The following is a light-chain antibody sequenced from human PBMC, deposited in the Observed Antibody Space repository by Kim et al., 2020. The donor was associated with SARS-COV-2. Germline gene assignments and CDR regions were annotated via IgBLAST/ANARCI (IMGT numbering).Light chain of an antibody. V-gene: IGKV3-15*01. CDR3: QQYNDWPPLT. Sequence: VYPGERATLSRRASQSGSTNLAWYQQKPGQVPRLLIYGASTRVTGIPARFSGRGSGTEFTLTISSLQSEDFAIYYCQQYNDWPPLTFGGGTKVEI. J-gene: IGKJ4*01. CDR1: QSGSTN. CDR2: GAS.